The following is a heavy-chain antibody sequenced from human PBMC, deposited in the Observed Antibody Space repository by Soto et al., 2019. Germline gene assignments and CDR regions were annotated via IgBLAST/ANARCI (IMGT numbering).Heavy chain of an antibody. J-gene: IGHJ4*02. Sequence: QVQLQQWGAGLLKPSETLSLTCAVYGGSFSGYYWSWIRQPPGKGLEWIGEINHSGSTNYNPSLKSRVTISVDTSKNQFSLKLSSVTAADTAVYYCARGHIAAAGLLDYWGQGTLVTVSS. D-gene: IGHD6-13*01. CDR2: INHSGST. CDR3: ARGHIAAAGLLDY. V-gene: IGHV4-34*01. CDR1: GGSFSGYY.